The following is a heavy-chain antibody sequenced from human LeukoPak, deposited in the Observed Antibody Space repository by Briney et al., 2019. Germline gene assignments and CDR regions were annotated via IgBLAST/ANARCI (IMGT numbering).Heavy chain of an antibody. CDR2: SYYSGST. D-gene: IGHD1-26*01. Sequence: SETLSLTCTVSGGSISSSSYYWGWIRQPPGQGLEWIGSSYYSGSTYYNPSLKSRVTISVDTSKNQFSLKLSSVTAADTAVYYCARERGGAEDYWGQGTLVTVSS. V-gene: IGHV4-39*02. CDR1: GGSISSSSYY. CDR3: ARERGGAEDY. J-gene: IGHJ4*02.